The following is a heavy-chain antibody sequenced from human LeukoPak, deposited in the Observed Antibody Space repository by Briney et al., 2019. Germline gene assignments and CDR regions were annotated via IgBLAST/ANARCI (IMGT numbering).Heavy chain of an antibody. D-gene: IGHD6-13*01. CDR2: IYPGDSDA. V-gene: IGHV5-51*01. CDR3: ARMTGYSSSWKDYYYYYYMDV. CDR1: GYSFTTYW. J-gene: IGHJ6*03. Sequence: GESLKISCKGSGYSFTTYWIGWVRQMPGKALEWMGIIYPGDSDARYSPSFQGQVTISADKSISTAYLQWSSLKASDTAMYYCARMTGYSSSWKDYYYYYYMDVWGKGTTVTVSS.